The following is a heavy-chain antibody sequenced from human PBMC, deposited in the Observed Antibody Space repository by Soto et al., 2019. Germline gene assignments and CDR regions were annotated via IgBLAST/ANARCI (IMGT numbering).Heavy chain of an antibody. Sequence: PSETLSLTCTVSGGSISSYYWSWIRQPPGKGLEWIGYIYYSGSTNYNPSLKSRVTISVDTSKNQFSLKLSSVTAADTAVYYCARDKSAGIAAALHWFDPWGQGTLVTVAS. D-gene: IGHD6-13*01. CDR1: GGSISSYY. CDR2: IYYSGST. V-gene: IGHV4-59*01. CDR3: ARDKSAGIAAALHWFDP. J-gene: IGHJ5*02.